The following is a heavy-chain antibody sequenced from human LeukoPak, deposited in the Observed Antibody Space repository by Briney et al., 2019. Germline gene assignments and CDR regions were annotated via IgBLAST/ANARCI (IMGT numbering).Heavy chain of an antibody. CDR3: AREHAESPDVLRYFDWLLSPPYFDY. J-gene: IGHJ4*02. V-gene: IGHV4-59*01. D-gene: IGHD3-9*01. CDR2: IYYSGST. Sequence: SETLSLTCTVSGGSISSYYWSWIRQPPGKGLEWIGYIYYSGSTNYNPSLKSRVTISVDTSKNQFSLKLSSVTAADTAVYYCAREHAESPDVLRYFDWLLSPPYFDYWGQGTLVTVSS. CDR1: GGSISSYY.